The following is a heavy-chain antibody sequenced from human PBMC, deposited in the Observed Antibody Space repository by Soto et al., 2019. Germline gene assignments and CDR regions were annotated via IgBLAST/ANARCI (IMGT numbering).Heavy chain of an antibody. CDR2: IYYSGST. D-gene: IGHD1-26*01. J-gene: IGHJ6*02. V-gene: IGHV4-39*01. CDR3: ARHLSLVGATWIYYGMDV. Sequence: ASETLSLTCTVSGGSISSSSYYWGWIRQPPGKGLEWIGSIYYSGSTYYNPSLKSRVTISVDTSKNQFSLKLSSVTAADTAVYYCARHLSLVGATWIYYGMDVWGQGTTVTVSS. CDR1: GGSISSSSYY.